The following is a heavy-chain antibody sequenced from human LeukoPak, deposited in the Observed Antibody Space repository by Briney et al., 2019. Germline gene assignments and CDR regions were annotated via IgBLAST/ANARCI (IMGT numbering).Heavy chain of an antibody. CDR3: ARAGGTNGVHDYMDV. J-gene: IGHJ6*03. CDR2: MNPNSGNT. Sequence: ASVKVSCKASGYTFTSYDINWVRQATGQGLEWMGWMNPNSGNTGYAQKFQGRVTMTRNTSISTAYMELSSLRSEDTAVYYCARAGGTNGVHDYMDVWGKGTTVTVSS. D-gene: IGHD2-8*01. V-gene: IGHV1-8*01. CDR1: GYTFTSYD.